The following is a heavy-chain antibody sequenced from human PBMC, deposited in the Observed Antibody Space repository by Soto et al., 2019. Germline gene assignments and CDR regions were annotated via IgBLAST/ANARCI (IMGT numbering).Heavy chain of an antibody. J-gene: IGHJ6*02. D-gene: IGHD3-10*01. CDR1: GGSISSGGYY. CDR2: IYYSGST. V-gene: IGHV4-31*03. Sequence: SETLSLTCTVSGGSISSGGYYWSWIRQHPGKGLEWIGYIYYSGSTYYNPSLKSRVTISVDTSKNQFSLKLSSVTAADTAVYYCARHLRQETLNMVRGRLENSYSDYGMDVWGQGTTVTVSS. CDR3: ARHLRQETLNMVRGRLENSYSDYGMDV.